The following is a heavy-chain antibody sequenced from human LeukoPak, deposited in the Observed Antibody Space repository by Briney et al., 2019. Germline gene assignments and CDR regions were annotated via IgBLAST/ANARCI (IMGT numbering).Heavy chain of an antibody. Sequence: SETLSLTCTVSGGSISSYYWSWIRQPPGKGLEWIGYIYYSGSTNYNPSLKSRVTISVDTSKNQFSLKLSSVTAADTAVYYCARGLRGRPSYWYFDLWGRGTLVTVSS. D-gene: IGHD1-26*01. CDR2: IYYSGST. CDR3: ARGLRGRPSYWYFDL. CDR1: GGSISSYY. V-gene: IGHV4-59*01. J-gene: IGHJ2*01.